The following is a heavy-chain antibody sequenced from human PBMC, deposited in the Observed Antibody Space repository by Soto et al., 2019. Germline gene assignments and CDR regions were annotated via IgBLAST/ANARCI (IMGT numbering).Heavy chain of an antibody. CDR3: AREITYYFDY. CDR1: GFTFSSYA. D-gene: IGHD3-10*01. CDR2: ISYDGSNK. Sequence: LSCAASGFTFSSYAMHWVRQAPGKGLEWVAVISYDGSNKYYADSVKGRFTISRDNSKNTLYLQMNSLRAEDTAVYYCAREITYYFDYWGQGTLVTVSS. V-gene: IGHV3-30-3*01. J-gene: IGHJ4*02.